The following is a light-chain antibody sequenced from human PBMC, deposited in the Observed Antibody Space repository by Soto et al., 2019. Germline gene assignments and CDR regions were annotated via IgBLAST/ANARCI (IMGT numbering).Light chain of an antibody. V-gene: IGKV3-20*01. CDR3: QQYGDSLLT. Sequence: ENVLTQSPGTLSLSPGERATLSCRASQSISSSYLAWYQQKPGQTPRVLIYPASNRATGIPDRFSGSGSGTDFTLTNSRLEPEDFAVYYCQQYGDSLLTFGGGTKVEIK. CDR2: PAS. CDR1: QSISSSY. J-gene: IGKJ4*01.